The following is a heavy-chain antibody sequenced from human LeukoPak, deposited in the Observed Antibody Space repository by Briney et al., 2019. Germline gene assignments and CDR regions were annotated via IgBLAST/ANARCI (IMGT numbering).Heavy chain of an antibody. CDR1: GGSISSYY. V-gene: IGHV4-59*01. D-gene: IGHD3-10*01. CDR3: ARIQGVRVDY. J-gene: IGHJ4*02. CDR2: IYYSGST. Sequence: PSETLSLTCTVSGGSISSYYWSWIRQPPGKGLEWIGYIYYSGSTNYNPSLKGRVTISVDTSKNQFSLKLSSVTAADTAVYYCARIQGVRVDYWGQGILVTVSS.